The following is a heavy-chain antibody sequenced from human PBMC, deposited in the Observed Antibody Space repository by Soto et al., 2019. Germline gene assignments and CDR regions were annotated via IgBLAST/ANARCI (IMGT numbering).Heavy chain of an antibody. D-gene: IGHD3-22*01. CDR3: SRDYYDNSGSNWYFDL. Sequence: QVQLVESGGGLVKPGGSLRLSCAASGFTFSDYYMSWIRQAPGKGLEWVSYISSSSSYTNYADSVKGRFTISRDNAKKSLYLPNNSLRAGGTAVYYCSRDYYDNSGSNWYFDLWGRGTLVTVSS. CDR2: ISSSSSYT. CDR1: GFTFSDYY. V-gene: IGHV3-11*06. J-gene: IGHJ2*01.